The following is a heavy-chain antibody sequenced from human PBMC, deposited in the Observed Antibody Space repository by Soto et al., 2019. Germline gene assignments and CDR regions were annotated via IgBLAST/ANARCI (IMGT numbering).Heavy chain of an antibody. J-gene: IGHJ6*02. D-gene: IGHD2-15*01. V-gene: IGHV1-69*01. CDR2: SIPIFGTA. CDR3: ARDSVVVAATLYYYYGMDV. CDR1: GGTFSSYA. Sequence: QVQLVQSGAEVKKPGSSVKVSCKASGGTFSSYAISWVRQAPGQGLEWMGGSIPIFGTANYAQKFQGRVTITADESTSTAYMELSSLRSEDTAVYYCARDSVVVAATLYYYYGMDVWGQGTTVTVSS.